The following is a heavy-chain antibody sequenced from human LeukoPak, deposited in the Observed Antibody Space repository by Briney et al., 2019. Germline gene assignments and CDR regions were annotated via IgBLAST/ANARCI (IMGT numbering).Heavy chain of an antibody. CDR1: GFTFTNAW. J-gene: IGHJ4*02. CDR3: TGPGEYSTSYEIDY. CDR2: IKSKTDGGTT. D-gene: IGHD6-6*01. V-gene: IGHV3-15*01. Sequence: PGGSLTLSCAASGFTFTNAWMSWVRQAPGKGLEWVGRIKSKTDGGTTDYAAPVKDRFTISRDDSKKTVYLQMNSLKTDDTAVYYCTGPGEYSTSYEIDYWGQGTLVSVSS.